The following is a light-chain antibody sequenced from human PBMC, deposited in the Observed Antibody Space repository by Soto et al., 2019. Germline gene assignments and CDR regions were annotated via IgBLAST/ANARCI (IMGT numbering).Light chain of an antibody. CDR1: QSISSW. CDR2: DAS. Sequence: DVKMTHSPSTLSASLRDRVTSTCRASQSISSWLAWYRQKPGKAPKLLIYDASSLESGVPSRFSGSGSGTDFTLTISSLQPEDFAAYFCQQSYSTPRAFGPGTKVDV. J-gene: IGKJ3*01. CDR3: QQSYSTPRA. V-gene: IGKV1-5*01.